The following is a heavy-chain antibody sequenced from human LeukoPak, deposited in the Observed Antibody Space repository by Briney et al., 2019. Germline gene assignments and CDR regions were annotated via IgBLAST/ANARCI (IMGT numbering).Heavy chain of an antibody. V-gene: IGHV3-21*01. Sequence: GGSLRLSCAASGFTFSSYTMNWVRQAPGKGLERVSSISSSGGSTYYTDSVKGRFTISRDNAKNSLYLQMNSLRAEDTAVYYCARVLEIDYWGQGTLVTVSS. D-gene: IGHD2/OR15-2a*01. CDR2: ISSSGGST. J-gene: IGHJ4*02. CDR1: GFTFSSYT. CDR3: ARVLEIDY.